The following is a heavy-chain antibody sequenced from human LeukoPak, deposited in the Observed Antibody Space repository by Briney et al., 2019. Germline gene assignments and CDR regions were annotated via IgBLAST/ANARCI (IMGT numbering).Heavy chain of an antibody. J-gene: IGHJ4*02. CDR1: GFTFSSYW. CDR2: INSDGSST. CDR3: ARDQAGGSYTFDY. V-gene: IGHV3-74*01. Sequence: GGSLRLSCAASGFTFSSYWMHWVRQAPGKGLGWVSRINSDGSSTSYADSVKGRFTISRDNAKNTLYLQMNSLRAEDTAVYYCARDQAGGSYTFDYWGQGTLVTVSS. D-gene: IGHD1-26*01.